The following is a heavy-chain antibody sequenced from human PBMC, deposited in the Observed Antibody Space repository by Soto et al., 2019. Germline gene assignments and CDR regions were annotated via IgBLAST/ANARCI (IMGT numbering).Heavy chain of an antibody. V-gene: IGHV3-30*03. J-gene: IGHJ4*02. CDR2: ISYDGSYK. D-gene: IGHD6-6*01. CDR1: GFTFSSYV. Sequence: PGGSLRLSCAASGFTFSSYVMHWVRQAPGKGLEWVAVISYDGSYKYYADSVKGRFTISRDNSKYTLYLQMNSLRVEDTAVYYCAREYSSSFDYWGQGTLVTVSS. CDR3: AREYSSSFDY.